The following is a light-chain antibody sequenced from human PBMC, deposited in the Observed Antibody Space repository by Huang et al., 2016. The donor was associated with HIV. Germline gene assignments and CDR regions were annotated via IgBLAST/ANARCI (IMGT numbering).Light chain of an antibody. J-gene: IGKJ1*01. Sequence: DIEMTQSPPSLSASIGDRVTLTCRASHDISTFLAWYKQKPGSPPKLWIYGAPIVQSGVPSRFSGSRSGTDFTLTINNLQPEDVANYYCQKYDSAPRTFGQGTKVEVK. V-gene: IGKV1-27*01. CDR3: QKYDSAPRT. CDR1: HDISTF. CDR2: GAP.